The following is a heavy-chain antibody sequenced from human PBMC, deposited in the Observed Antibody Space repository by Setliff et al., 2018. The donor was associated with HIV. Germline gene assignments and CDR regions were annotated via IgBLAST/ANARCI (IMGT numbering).Heavy chain of an antibody. Sequence: SETLSLTCTVSDVSISAYYWSWIRQPPGKGLEWIGDIFYTGSTNYNPSLKSRVTISIDTSKNQFSLKLSSVTAADTAVYYCATSGYSYAFNWFDPWGQGTLVTVSS. CDR3: ATSGYSYAFNWFDP. CDR2: IFYTGST. D-gene: IGHD5-18*01. V-gene: IGHV4-59*08. J-gene: IGHJ5*02. CDR1: DVSISAYY.